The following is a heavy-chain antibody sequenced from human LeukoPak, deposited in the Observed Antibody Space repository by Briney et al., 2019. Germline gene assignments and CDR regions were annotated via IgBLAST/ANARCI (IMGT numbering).Heavy chain of an antibody. CDR3: AREGNYDFWSGYYYFDY. J-gene: IGHJ4*02. CDR2: IYHSGST. V-gene: IGHV4-30-2*01. Sequence: PSQTLSLTCTVSGGSISSGGYYWSWIRQPPGKGLEWIGYIYHSGSTYYNPSLKSRVTISVDRSKNQFSLQLNSVTPEDTAVYYCAREGNYDFWSGYYYFDYWGQGTLVTVSS. D-gene: IGHD3-3*01. CDR1: GGSISSGGYY.